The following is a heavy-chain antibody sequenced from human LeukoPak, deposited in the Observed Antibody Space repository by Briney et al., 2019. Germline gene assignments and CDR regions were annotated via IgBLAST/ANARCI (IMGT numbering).Heavy chain of an antibody. CDR2: ISYDGRNK. CDR3: ARTVPGGSGSYYSGFDY. Sequence: PGRSLRLSCAASGFTFSSYAMHWVRQAPGKGLEWVAVISYDGRNKYYADFVKGRFTISRDNSKNTLYLQMNSLRAEDTAVYYCARTVPGGSGSYYSGFDYWGQGTLVTVSS. CDR1: GFTFSSYA. J-gene: IGHJ4*02. D-gene: IGHD3-10*01. V-gene: IGHV3-30*04.